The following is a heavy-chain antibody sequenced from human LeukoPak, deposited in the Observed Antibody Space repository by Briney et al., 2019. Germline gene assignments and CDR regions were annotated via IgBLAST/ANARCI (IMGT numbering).Heavy chain of an antibody. CDR2: IYTSGST. V-gene: IGHV4-61*02. J-gene: IGHJ3*02. CDR1: GGSISSGSYY. D-gene: IGHD6-6*01. CDR3: ARYTLSSSTFDI. Sequence: SQTLSLTCTVSGGSISSGSYYWSWIRQPAGKGLEWIGRIYTSGSTNYNPSLKSRVTISVDTSKNQSSLKLSSVTAADTAVYYCARYTLSSSTFDIWGQGTMVTVSS.